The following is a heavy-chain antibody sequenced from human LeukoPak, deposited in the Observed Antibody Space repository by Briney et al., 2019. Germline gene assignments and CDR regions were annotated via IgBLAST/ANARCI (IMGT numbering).Heavy chain of an antibody. V-gene: IGHV3-30*18. J-gene: IGHJ4*02. D-gene: IGHD2-2*01. CDR1: GFTFSSFG. Sequence: ARTLSLYCAASGFTFSSFGMHWLRQAPGNELKGVAVIPYDGSNKYYADSVKGPFTISRDNSKNTLYLRMNSLRAEDTAVYYCAKDRCRSTSCYFHYFDYWGQGTLVTVSS. CDR3: AKDRCRSTSCYFHYFDY. CDR2: IPYDGSNK.